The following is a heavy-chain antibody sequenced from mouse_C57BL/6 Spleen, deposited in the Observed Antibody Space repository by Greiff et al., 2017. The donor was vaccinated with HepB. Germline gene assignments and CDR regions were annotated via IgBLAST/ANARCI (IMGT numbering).Heavy chain of an antibody. J-gene: IGHJ2*01. Sequence: VQLQQSGPVLVKPGASVKMSCKASGYTFTDYYMNWVKQSHGKSLEWIGVINPYNGGTSYNQKFKGKATLTVDKSSSTAYMELNSLTSEDSAVYYCARYGNYVVDYWGQGTTLTVSS. CDR2: INPYNGGT. CDR3: ARYGNYVVDY. V-gene: IGHV1-19*01. D-gene: IGHD2-1*01. CDR1: GYTFTDYY.